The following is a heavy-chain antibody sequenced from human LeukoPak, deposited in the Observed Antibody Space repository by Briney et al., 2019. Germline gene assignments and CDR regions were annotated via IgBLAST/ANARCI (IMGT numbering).Heavy chain of an antibody. J-gene: IGHJ4*02. CDR1: GGTFSSYA. D-gene: IGHD5-18*01. CDR3: ATEGIQIWLGVFVY. V-gene: IGHV1-69*06. Sequence: SVKVSCKASGGTFSSYAISWVRQAPGQGLEWMGGIIPIFGTANYAQKFQGRVTITADKSTSTAYMELSSLRSEDSAVYYCATEGIQIWLGVFVYWGQGTPITVSS. CDR2: IIPIFGTA.